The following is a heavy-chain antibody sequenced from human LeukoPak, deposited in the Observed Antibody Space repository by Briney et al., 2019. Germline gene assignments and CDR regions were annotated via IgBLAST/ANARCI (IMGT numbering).Heavy chain of an antibody. J-gene: IGHJ4*02. CDR3: TGGPLTGTTNY. D-gene: IGHD1-7*01. CDR1: GFTFSSYW. V-gene: IGHV3-30*03. Sequence: GGSLRLSCAASGFTFSSYWMSWVRQAPGKGLEWVTVISYDGSDKFYTDSVKGRFLISRDNSKNTLYLQMSSLKTEDTAVYYCTGGPLTGTTNYWGQGTLVTVSS. CDR2: ISYDGSDK.